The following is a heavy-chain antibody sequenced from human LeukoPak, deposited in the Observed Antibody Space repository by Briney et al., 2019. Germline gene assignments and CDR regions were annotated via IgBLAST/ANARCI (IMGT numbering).Heavy chain of an antibody. CDR2: ISYDGSNK. J-gene: IGHJ4*02. Sequence: QPGRSLRPSCAASGFTFSSYAIHWVRQAPGKGLEWVAVISYDGSNKYYADSVKGRFTISRDNSKNTLYLQMNSLRAEDTAVYYCARWQPGDYWGQGTLVTVSS. CDR1: GFTFSSYA. D-gene: IGHD6-13*01. V-gene: IGHV3-30-3*01. CDR3: ARWQPGDY.